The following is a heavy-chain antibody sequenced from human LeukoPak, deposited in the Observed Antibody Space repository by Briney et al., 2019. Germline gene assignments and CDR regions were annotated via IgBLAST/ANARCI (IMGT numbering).Heavy chain of an antibody. D-gene: IGHD4-23*01. CDR2: INQDGSEG. Sequence: PGGSLRLSCAASGFTFSSYAMSWVRQAPGKGLEWVANINQDGSEGYYVDSVKGRFTFSRDNPKNSLYLQMSSLGAEDTAVYYCARGLLGAGYGGFDYWGQGTLVTVSS. CDR3: ARGLLGAGYGGFDY. V-gene: IGHV3-7*01. CDR1: GFTFSSYA. J-gene: IGHJ4*02.